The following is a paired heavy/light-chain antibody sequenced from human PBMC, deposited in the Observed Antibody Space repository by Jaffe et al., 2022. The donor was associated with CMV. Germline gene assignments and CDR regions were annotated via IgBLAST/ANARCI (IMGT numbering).Light chain of an antibody. Sequence: DIVMTQSPDSLAVSLGERATINCKSSQSVLYSSTNKNYLAWYQQKPGQPPKLLIYWASTRESGVPDRFSGSGSGTDFTLTISSLQAEDVAVYYCQQYYSIPYTFGQGTKLEIK. CDR3: QQYYSIPYT. CDR2: WAS. CDR1: QSVLYSSTNKNY. J-gene: IGKJ2*01. V-gene: IGKV4-1*01.
Heavy chain of an antibody. CDR2: VNSDGSST. D-gene: IGHD6-19*01. Sequence: EVQLVESGGGLVQPGGSLRLSCAASGFTFSTYWMHWVRQAPGKGLVWVSRVNSDGSSTNYADSVKGRFTISRDNAKNTLYLQINSLRAEDTAVYYCARQDLAVAGTRAFDIWGQGTMVTVSS. V-gene: IGHV3-74*01. CDR1: GFTFSTYW. CDR3: ARQDLAVAGTRAFDI. J-gene: IGHJ3*02.